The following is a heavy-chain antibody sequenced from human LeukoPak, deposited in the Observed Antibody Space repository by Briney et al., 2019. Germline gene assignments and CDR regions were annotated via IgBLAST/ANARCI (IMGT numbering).Heavy chain of an antibody. Sequence: SETLSLTCTVSGGSISSSGYYWGWIRQPPGKGLKWIGSIFYSGSTYYNPSLKSRVTISIDTSKNQFSLQLSSVTAADTAVYYCARDTDFYYDSSGPRWGADAFDIWGQGTMVTVSS. CDR2: IFYSGST. V-gene: IGHV4-39*07. CDR3: ARDTDFYYDSSGPRWGADAFDI. CDR1: GGSISSSGYY. J-gene: IGHJ3*02. D-gene: IGHD3-22*01.